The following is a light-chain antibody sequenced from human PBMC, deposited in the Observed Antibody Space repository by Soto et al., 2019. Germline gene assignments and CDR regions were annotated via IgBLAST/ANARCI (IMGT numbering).Light chain of an antibody. CDR3: HQRQSWPRT. Sequence: EIVLTQSPGTLSSFPGDRVTLSCRASQAVNTRLAWYQHRPGQAPRLLIYLASNRAAGVPARFSGSGSGTDFTLTISDVEPEDFAVYHCHQRQSWPRTFGQGTKVDIK. CDR2: LAS. J-gene: IGKJ1*01. CDR1: QAVNTR. V-gene: IGKV3-11*01.